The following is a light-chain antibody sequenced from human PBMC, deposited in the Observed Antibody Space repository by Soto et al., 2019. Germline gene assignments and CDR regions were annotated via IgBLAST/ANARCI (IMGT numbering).Light chain of an antibody. V-gene: IGKV1-17*03. CDR1: QGISNY. CDR2: EAS. J-gene: IGKJ5*01. CDR3: LQHNSYPIT. Sequence: DIQMTQSPSAMSASVGDRVTITCRASQGISNYLAWFQQKPGKVPKRLIYEASSLQSGVPSRFSSSGSGTEFTLTISSLQPEDFATYYCLQHNSYPITFGQGTRLEIK.